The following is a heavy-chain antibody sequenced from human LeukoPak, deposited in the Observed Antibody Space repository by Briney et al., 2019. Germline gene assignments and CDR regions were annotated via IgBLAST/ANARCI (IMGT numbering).Heavy chain of an antibody. D-gene: IGHD3-3*01. V-gene: IGHV4-4*07. CDR3: ARGRESSYYDFWSGYYTGYYYYYMDV. CDR2: LYTSGST. J-gene: IGHJ6*03. CDR1: GGSISSYY. Sequence: SETLSLTCTVSGGSISSYYWSWIRQPAGKGPEWIGRLYTSGSTNYNPSLKSRVTMSVDTSKHQFSLKLSSVTAADTAVYYCARGRESSYYDFWSGYYTGYYYYYMDVWGKGTTVTVSS.